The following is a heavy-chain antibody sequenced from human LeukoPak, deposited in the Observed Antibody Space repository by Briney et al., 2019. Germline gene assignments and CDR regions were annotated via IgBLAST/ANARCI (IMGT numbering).Heavy chain of an antibody. D-gene: IGHD2-2*01. CDR1: GFTFSSYA. CDR3: AKDIVVVPAASNAFDV. J-gene: IGHJ3*01. Sequence: GGSLRLSCAAPGFTFSSYAMSWVRQAPGKGLDWVSAISGHAGSTYYADSVKGRFTMSRDNSKNTLYLEMNSLRAEDTAVYYCAKDIVVVPAASNAFDVWGQGTMVTVSS. CDR2: ISGHAGST. V-gene: IGHV3-23*01.